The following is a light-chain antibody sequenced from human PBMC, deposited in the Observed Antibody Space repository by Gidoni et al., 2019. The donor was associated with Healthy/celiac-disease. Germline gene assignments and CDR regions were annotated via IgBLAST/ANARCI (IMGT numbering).Light chain of an antibody. J-gene: IGKJ2*01. CDR2: GAS. CDR1: QSVSSSY. Sequence: EIVLTQSPGTLSLSPGERATLSCRASQSVSSSYLAWYQQKPGQAPRLLIYGASVRATGIPDRFSGSGSGTDFTLTISRLEPEDFAVYYCQQYGSSLMYTFXQXTKLEIK. V-gene: IGKV3-20*01. CDR3: QQYGSSLMYT.